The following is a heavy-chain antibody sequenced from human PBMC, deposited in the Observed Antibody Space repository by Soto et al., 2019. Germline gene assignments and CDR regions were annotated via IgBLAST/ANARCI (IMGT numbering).Heavy chain of an antibody. Sequence: PGGSLRLSCAASGFTISNAWMSWVRQAPGKGLEWVGRIKSKTDGGTTDYAAPVKGRFTISRDDSKNTLYLQMNSLKTEDTAVYYCTTNTYYYYYYMDVWGKGTTVPVSS. CDR2: IKSKTDGGTT. CDR1: GFTISNAW. CDR3: TTNTYYYYYYMDV. D-gene: IGHD3-16*01. V-gene: IGHV3-15*01. J-gene: IGHJ6*03.